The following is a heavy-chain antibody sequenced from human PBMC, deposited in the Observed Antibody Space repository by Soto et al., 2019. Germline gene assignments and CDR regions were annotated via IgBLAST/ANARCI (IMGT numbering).Heavy chain of an antibody. V-gene: IGHV1-18*04. Sequence: QVQLVQSGVELKKPGALVRVSCKASGYTFTNYGISWVRQAPGQGLEWVGWMSPNNGNTHYAPKLQGRVTMTRDTHTNTAYLDLRSLRSDDTAVYYCARVQSSGYDYWGQGTLVTVSS. CDR3: ARVQSSGYDY. CDR2: MSPNNGNT. D-gene: IGHD5-12*01. CDR1: GYTFTNYG. J-gene: IGHJ4*02.